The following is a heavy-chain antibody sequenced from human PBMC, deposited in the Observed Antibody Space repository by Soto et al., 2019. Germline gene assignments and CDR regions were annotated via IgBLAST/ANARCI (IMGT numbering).Heavy chain of an antibody. V-gene: IGHV3-23*01. Sequence: EVQLLESGGGLVQPGGSLRLSCAGSGFTFINYAMNWVRQAPGKGLEWVSAISGGGDTTFFADSVRGRFTLSRDNSKNTVTLQMNSLGVDDTAVYYCARKVPGSTSRPNYWYFDLWGRGTLVTVSS. J-gene: IGHJ2*01. D-gene: IGHD3-10*01. CDR2: ISGGGDTT. CDR3: ARKVPGSTSRPNYWYFDL. CDR1: GFTFINYA.